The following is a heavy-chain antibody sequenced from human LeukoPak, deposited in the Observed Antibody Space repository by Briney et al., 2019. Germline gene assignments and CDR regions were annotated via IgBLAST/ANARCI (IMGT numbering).Heavy chain of an antibody. Sequence: ASVKVSCKASGYTFTSYYVHGVRQAPGQGLEWMGIINPSGGSTTYAQNFQGRITMTRDTSTSTVYMELSSLRSEDTAVYYCARVRFSSGWYIAFDMWGQGTMVTVSS. CDR3: ARVRFSSGWYIAFDM. CDR1: GYTFTSYY. CDR2: INPSGGST. D-gene: IGHD6-19*01. V-gene: IGHV1-46*01. J-gene: IGHJ3*02.